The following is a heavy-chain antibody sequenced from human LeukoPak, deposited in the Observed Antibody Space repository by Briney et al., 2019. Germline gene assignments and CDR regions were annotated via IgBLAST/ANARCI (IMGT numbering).Heavy chain of an antibody. CDR2: ISSSGSTI. CDR1: GFTFSSYE. CDR3: AKAYSYDFGHNVGDYYYYMDV. J-gene: IGHJ6*03. V-gene: IGHV3-48*03. Sequence: PGGSLRLSCAASGFTFSSYEMNWVRQAPGKGLEWVSYISSSGSTIYYADSVKGRFTISRDNAKNSLYLQMNSLRAEDTAIYYCAKAYSYDFGHNVGDYYYYMDVWGKGTTVTVSS. D-gene: IGHD5-18*01.